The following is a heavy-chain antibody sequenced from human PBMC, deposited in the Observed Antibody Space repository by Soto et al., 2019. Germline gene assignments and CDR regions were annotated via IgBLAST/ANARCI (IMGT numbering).Heavy chain of an antibody. D-gene: IGHD5-12*01. J-gene: IGHJ4*02. CDR2: IIPIFGTA. CDR1: GYTFTSYG. Sequence: ASVKVSCKASGYTFTSYGISWVRQAPGQGPEWMGGIIPIFGTANYAQKFQGRVTITADESTSTAYMELSSLRSEDTAVYYCASREMATIGPFDYWGQGTLVTVSS. CDR3: ASREMATIGPFDY. V-gene: IGHV1-69*13.